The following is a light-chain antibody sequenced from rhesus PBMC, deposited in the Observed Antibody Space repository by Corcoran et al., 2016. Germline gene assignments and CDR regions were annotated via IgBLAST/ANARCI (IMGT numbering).Light chain of an antibody. CDR3: QQYSSSPLT. CDR1: QRISNW. Sequence: DIQMTKSPSSLSASVGDTVTIICRASQRISNWLAWYQQKPGKAPKLLIYRASRLQSGVPSRFTASGSGADFTLTISSLQSEDFATYYCQQYSSSPLTFGGGTKLEVK. CDR2: RAS. J-gene: IGKJ4*01. V-gene: IGKV1-22*01.